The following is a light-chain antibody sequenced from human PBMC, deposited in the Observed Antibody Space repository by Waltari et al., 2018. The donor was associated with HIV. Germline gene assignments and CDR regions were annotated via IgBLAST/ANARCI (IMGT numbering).Light chain of an antibody. Sequence: DIVMTQSLLSLPVTPGEPASISCRSSQSLLQSNGYNYLDWYVQKPGQSPQLLISLGSNRASGVPDRISGSGSATDFTLKISRVEAEDVGVYYCMQALQTPYTFGQGTKLEIK. CDR3: MQALQTPYT. V-gene: IGKV2-28*01. CDR2: LGS. J-gene: IGKJ2*01. CDR1: QSLLQSNGYNY.